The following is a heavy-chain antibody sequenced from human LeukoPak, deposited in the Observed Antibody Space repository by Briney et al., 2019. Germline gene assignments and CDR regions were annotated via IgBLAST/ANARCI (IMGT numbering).Heavy chain of an antibody. V-gene: IGHV4-30-4*08. CDR1: GGSISSGDYY. CDR2: IYYSGST. J-gene: IGHJ4*02. D-gene: IGHD1-26*01. CDR3: AREWEWELRRGAGYFDY. Sequence: SQTLSLTCTVSGGSISSGDYYWRWIRQPPAKGLEWSGYIYYSGSTYYHPSRKRRVTQSVNTSKTQFSMKLSSVTAADTAVYYCAREWEWELRRGAGYFDYWGQGTLVTVSS.